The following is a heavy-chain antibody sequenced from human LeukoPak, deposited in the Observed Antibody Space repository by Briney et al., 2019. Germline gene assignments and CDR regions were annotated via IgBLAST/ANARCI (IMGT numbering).Heavy chain of an antibody. Sequence: SETLSLTCTVSGGSISSSGSYWGWIRQPPGKGLEWIGSFFYTGTTYYNPSLKSRVAISIDTSKNQFSLNLRSVTAADTAVYYCARPAYHYESRGLPFDYWGQGTLVTVSS. J-gene: IGHJ4*02. V-gene: IGHV4-39*01. CDR1: GGSISSSGSY. CDR2: FFYTGTT. CDR3: ARPAYHYESRGLPFDY. D-gene: IGHD3-22*01.